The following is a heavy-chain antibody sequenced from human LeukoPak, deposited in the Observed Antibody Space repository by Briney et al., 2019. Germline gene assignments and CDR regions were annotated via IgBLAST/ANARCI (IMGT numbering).Heavy chain of an antibody. V-gene: IGHV1-69*04. CDR3: ARDQGLTAPPPYGLDV. J-gene: IGHJ6*02. CDR2: IIPVLNIT. Sequence: ASVKVSCKTSGGTFSSSAITWVLQAPGQGLEWMGRIIPVLNITSYAQKLQGRVTITADTSTSTVYMELSSLRSEETAVYYCARDQGLTAPPPYGLDVWGQGTTVIVSS. D-gene: IGHD4/OR15-4a*01. CDR1: GGTFSSSA.